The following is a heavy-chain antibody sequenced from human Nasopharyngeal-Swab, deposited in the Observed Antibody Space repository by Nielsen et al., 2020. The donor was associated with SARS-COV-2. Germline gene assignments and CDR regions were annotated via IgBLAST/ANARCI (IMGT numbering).Heavy chain of an antibody. J-gene: IGHJ4*02. V-gene: IGHV3-74*01. D-gene: IGHD1-26*01. CDR2: TNSDGSDT. CDR1: GFTFDRYW. Sequence: GESLKISCAASGFTFDRYWLHWVRQVPGKGLQWVSRTNSDGSDTRYAESVKGRFTASRDTAKSTLYLQLNSVRVEDTGVYFCAREWERPYYFDYWGQGVLVTVSS. CDR3: AREWERPYYFDY.